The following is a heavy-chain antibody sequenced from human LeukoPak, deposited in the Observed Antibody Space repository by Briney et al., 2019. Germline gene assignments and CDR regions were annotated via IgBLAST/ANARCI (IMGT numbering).Heavy chain of an antibody. CDR2: IYSGGSI. CDR1: GFTVSNNY. CDR3: TRGRLGYCTNCGMDV. D-gene: IGHD2-8*01. J-gene: IGHJ6*02. Sequence: GGSLRLSCAASGFTVSNNYMSWVRQAPGKGLEWVSVIYSGGSIYYADSVKGRFTISGDNSKNTLYLQMNSLRAEDTAVYYCTRGRLGYCTNCGMDVWGQGTTVTDSS. V-gene: IGHV3-53*01.